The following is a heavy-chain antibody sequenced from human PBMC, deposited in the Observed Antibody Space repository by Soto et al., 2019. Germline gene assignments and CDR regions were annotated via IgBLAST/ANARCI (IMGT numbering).Heavy chain of an antibody. Sequence: QVQLVQSGAEVKKPGASVKVSCKASGYTFTSYYMHWVRQAPGQGLEWMGIINPSGGSTSYAQKCQGRVTMTRDTSTSTVYMELSSMRSEDTAVYYCAREGYYDSSGYLPYFDYWGQGTLVTVSS. CDR2: INPSGGST. D-gene: IGHD3-22*01. CDR3: AREGYYDSSGYLPYFDY. J-gene: IGHJ4*02. V-gene: IGHV1-46*03. CDR1: GYTFTSYY.